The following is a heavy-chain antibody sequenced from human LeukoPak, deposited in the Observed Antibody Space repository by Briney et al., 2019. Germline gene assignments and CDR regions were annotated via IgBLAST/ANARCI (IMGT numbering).Heavy chain of an antibody. D-gene: IGHD1-26*01. J-gene: IGHJ6*02. CDR1: GFTVSSNY. CDR2: IYSGGST. Sequence: GGSLRLSCAASGFTVSSNYMSWVRQAPGKGLKWVSVIYSGGSTYYADSVKGRFTISRDNSKNTLYLQMNSLRAEDTAVYYCARMGDSLYYYYGMDVWGQGTTVTVSS. CDR3: ARMGDSLYYYYGMDV. V-gene: IGHV3-66*01.